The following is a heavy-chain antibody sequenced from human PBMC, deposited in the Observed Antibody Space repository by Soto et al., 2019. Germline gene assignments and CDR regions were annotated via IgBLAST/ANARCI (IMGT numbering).Heavy chain of an antibody. J-gene: IGHJ5*02. Sequence: GASVKVSCKASGGTFSSYAISWVRQAPGQGLEWMGGIIPIFGTANYAQKFQGRVTITADESTSTAYMELSSLRSEDTAVYYCARDPHKERFGELFSRGYNWFDPWGQGTLVTVSS. CDR1: GGTFSSYA. D-gene: IGHD3-10*01. CDR3: ARDPHKERFGELFSRGYNWFDP. CDR2: IIPIFGTA. V-gene: IGHV1-69*13.